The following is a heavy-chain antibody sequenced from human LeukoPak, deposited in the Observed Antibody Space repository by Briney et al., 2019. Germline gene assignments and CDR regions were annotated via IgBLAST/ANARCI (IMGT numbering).Heavy chain of an antibody. V-gene: IGHV4-39*02. CDR3: VRDQQLGSYNWFDP. J-gene: IGHJ5*02. Sequence: SETLSLTCTVSGGSISSSSYYWGWIRQPPGKGLEWIGSIYYSGSTNYNPSLKSRVTISVDTSKNQFSLKLSSVTAADTAVYYCVRDQQLGSYNWFDPWGQGNLVTVSS. CDR2: IYYSGST. CDR1: GGSISSSSYY. D-gene: IGHD6-13*01.